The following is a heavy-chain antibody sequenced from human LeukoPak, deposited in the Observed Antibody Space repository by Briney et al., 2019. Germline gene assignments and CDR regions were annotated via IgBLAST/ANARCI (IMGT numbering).Heavy chain of an antibody. CDR3: ARPYSGYDYELVFDY. J-gene: IGHJ4*02. Sequence: GGSLRLSCAASGFTFSSYSMNWVRQAPGKGLEWVSSISSSSSYIYYADSVKGRFTISRDNAKNSLYLQMNSLRAEDTAVYYCARPYSGYDYELVFDYWGQGTLVTVSS. D-gene: IGHD5-12*01. V-gene: IGHV3-21*01. CDR1: GFTFSSYS. CDR2: ISSSSSYI.